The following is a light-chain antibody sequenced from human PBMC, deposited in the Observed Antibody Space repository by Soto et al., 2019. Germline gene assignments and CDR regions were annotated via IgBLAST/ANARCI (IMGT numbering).Light chain of an antibody. CDR2: TNN. V-gene: IGLV1-44*01. Sequence: QSVLTQPPSASGTPGQRVTISCSGSSSNIGCNPVSWYQHLPGTAPKVLIFTNNQRPSGVADRVSGSKSGTSASLAISALRSEDEAHYYCATWDDSPESVVLGGGTKLTVL. CDR1: SSNIGCNP. CDR3: ATWDDSPESVV. J-gene: IGLJ3*02.